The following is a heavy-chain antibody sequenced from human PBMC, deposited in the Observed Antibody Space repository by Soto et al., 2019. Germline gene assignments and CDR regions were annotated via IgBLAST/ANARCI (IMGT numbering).Heavy chain of an antibody. CDR1: GGSFNRHT. D-gene: IGHD1-26*01. V-gene: IGHV1-69*01. Sequence: QVQLVQSGAEVRKPGSSVRVSCKASGGSFNRHTISWVRQAPGQGLEWMGGIIPIFGTANHAQKFQGRVTIIADESTSTVYMELSSLRSDDTAIYYCARVGAGLTTLDYYDAWGQGTLVTVSS. J-gene: IGHJ4*02. CDR3: ARVGAGLTTLDYYDA. CDR2: IIPIFGTA.